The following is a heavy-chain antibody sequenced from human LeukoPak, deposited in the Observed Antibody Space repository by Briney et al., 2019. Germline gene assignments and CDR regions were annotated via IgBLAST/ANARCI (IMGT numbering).Heavy chain of an antibody. CDR1: GDSIGTYY. J-gene: IGHJ4*02. CDR2: IYYSGST. Sequence: PSETLSLTCSVSGDSIGTYYWSWIRQPPGKGLEWIGHIYYSGSTKYNPSLESRVTISVDTSKNQFSLKLSSVTAADTAVYYCASHSQYSGDRGAARKYDHGGQGTLVTVSS. CDR3: ASHSQYSGDRGAARKYDH. V-gene: IGHV4-59*01. D-gene: IGHD2-21*01.